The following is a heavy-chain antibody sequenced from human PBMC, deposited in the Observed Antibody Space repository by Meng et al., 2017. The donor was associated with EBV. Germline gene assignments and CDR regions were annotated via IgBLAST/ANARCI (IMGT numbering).Heavy chain of an antibody. D-gene: IGHD6-13*01. J-gene: IGHJ4*02. CDR1: GYTFTGYY. V-gene: IGHV1-2*04. Sequence: QVQLVQSGAEVKKPXXSAKVSCKASGYTFTGYYMHWVRQAPGQGLEWMGWINPNSGGTNYAQKFQGWVTMTRDTSISTAYMELSRLRSDDTAVYYCARDEAAAGRPLGYWGQGTLVSVSS. CDR3: ARDEAAAGRPLGY. CDR2: INPNSGGT.